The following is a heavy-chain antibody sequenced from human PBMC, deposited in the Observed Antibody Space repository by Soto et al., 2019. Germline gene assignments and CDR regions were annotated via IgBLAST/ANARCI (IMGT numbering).Heavy chain of an antibody. D-gene: IGHD2-8*01. V-gene: IGHV4-30-4*01. CDR1: GGSISGGVHS. J-gene: IGHJ2*01. CDR2: IFDSGST. Sequence: QVQLQESGPGLVKPSETLSLTCTVSGGSISGGVHSWSWIRQPPGKGLEWIGHIFDSGSTSYNQSLKSRLTISVDTSKNQFSLRLSFVTAADTAVYYCAREIMPLTNDWYFDLWGRGTLVTVSS. CDR3: AREIMPLTNDWYFDL.